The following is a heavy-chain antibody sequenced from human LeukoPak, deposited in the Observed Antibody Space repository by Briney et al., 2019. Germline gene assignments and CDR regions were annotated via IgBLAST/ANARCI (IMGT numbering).Heavy chain of an antibody. V-gene: IGHV1-18*01. CDR3: ARGPDPAGSSWYKFSQDWYFDV. D-gene: IGHD6-13*01. CDR2: ISAHNGNT. J-gene: IGHJ2*01. Sequence: ASVKVSCKASGYTFRNFGISWVRQAPGQGLEWMGWISAHNGNTDYAQNLQGRVTMTTDTSTSTAYMELRSLRFDDTAVYYCARGPDPAGSSWYKFSQDWYFDVWGRGSLVTVSS. CDR1: GYTFRNFG.